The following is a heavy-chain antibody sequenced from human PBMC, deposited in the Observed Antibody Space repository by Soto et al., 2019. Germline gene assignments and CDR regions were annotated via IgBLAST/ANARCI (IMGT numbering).Heavy chain of an antibody. Sequence: SVKVSCKASGGTFSSYAISWVRQAPGQGLEWMGGIIPIFGTANYAQKFQGRVTITADESTSTAYMELSSLRSEDTAVYYCAGQVDTAMAPPYYYYGMDVWGQGTTVTVSS. CDR3: AGQVDTAMAPPYYYYGMDV. V-gene: IGHV1-69*13. CDR1: GGTFSSYA. D-gene: IGHD5-18*01. J-gene: IGHJ6*02. CDR2: IIPIFGTA.